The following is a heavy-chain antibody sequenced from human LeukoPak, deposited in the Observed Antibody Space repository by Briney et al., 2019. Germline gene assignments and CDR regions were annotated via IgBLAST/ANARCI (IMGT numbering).Heavy chain of an antibody. Sequence: GVALRLSCAASGFTFSNYAMHWVRQAPGKGLEYVSSISSNGGATYYANSVKGRFTISRDNAKNTVYLQMGSVRAEDMAVYYCARGGYDSSGYKYYFDNWGQGTLVTVSS. D-gene: IGHD3-22*01. CDR1: GFTFSNYA. J-gene: IGHJ4*02. V-gene: IGHV3-64*01. CDR2: ISSNGGAT. CDR3: ARGGYDSSGYKYYFDN.